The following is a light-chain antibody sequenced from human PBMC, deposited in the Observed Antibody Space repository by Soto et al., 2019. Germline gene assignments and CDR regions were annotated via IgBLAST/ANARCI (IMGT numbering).Light chain of an antibody. CDR1: SSDVGGYNY. CDR2: DVS. V-gene: IGLV2-14*01. J-gene: IGLJ3*02. CDR3: SSYTSSSAVV. Sequence: QSALTQPASVSGSPGQSITISCTGTSSDVGGYNYVSWYQQYPGKAPKLMIYDVSNRPSGVSNRFSGSKSGNTASLTISGLEADDEADYCCSSYTSSSAVVFGGGTKLTVL.